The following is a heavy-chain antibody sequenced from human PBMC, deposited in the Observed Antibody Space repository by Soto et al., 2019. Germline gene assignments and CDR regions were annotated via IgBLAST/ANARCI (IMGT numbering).Heavy chain of an antibody. Sequence: LSLTCAVYGGAFRGYYWSWIRQPPGKGLEWLGEINDSGSTNYNPSLKSRITISLDTSKKEISLRLSSVTAADTAVYYCARERGRYCSGESCYPFGPWGQGALVTVSS. CDR2: INDSGST. CDR3: ARERGRYCSGESCYPFGP. CDR1: GGAFRGYY. J-gene: IGHJ5*02. V-gene: IGHV4-34*01. D-gene: IGHD2-15*01.